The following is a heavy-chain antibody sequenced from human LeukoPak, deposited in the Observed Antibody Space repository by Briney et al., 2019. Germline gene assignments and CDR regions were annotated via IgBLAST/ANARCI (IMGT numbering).Heavy chain of an antibody. V-gene: IGHV1-2*02. D-gene: IGHD5-18*01. Sequence: ASVKVSCKASGYTFTGYYMHWVRQAPGHGLERMGWINPNSGGTNYAQKFQGRVTMTRDTSISTAYMELSRLRSDDTAVYYCAREETATDGFDYWGQGTLVTVSS. J-gene: IGHJ4*02. CDR2: INPNSGGT. CDR3: AREETATDGFDY. CDR1: GYTFTGYY.